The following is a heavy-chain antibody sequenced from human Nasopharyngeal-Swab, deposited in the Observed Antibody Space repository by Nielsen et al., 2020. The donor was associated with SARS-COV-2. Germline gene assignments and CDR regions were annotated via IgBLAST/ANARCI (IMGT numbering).Heavy chain of an antibody. CDR3: ARQNFDHLWGWFDY. V-gene: IGHV4-39*01. Sequence: GSLRLSCKVSGGPVRSSHYWGWVRQPPGKGLEWIAKMFYSGDTYYNSSLRSRVTMSVDASGNQFSLKLSSVTAADSAIYYCARQNFDHLWGWFDYWGQGILVTVST. CDR2: MFYSGDT. D-gene: IGHD3-16*01. CDR1: GGPVRSSHY. J-gene: IGHJ4*02.